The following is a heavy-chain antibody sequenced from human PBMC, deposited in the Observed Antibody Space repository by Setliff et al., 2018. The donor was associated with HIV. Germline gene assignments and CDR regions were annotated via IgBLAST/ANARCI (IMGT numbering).Heavy chain of an antibody. J-gene: IGHJ4*02. D-gene: IGHD2-21*01. Sequence: ASVKVSCKASGGTFNTFGMNWVRQAPGQGLAWMGGIIPIARIPNYAQKFQDRVTITADKSTNTAYMELSSLRPDDTAVYYCARDGDEVLIPREFWGQGTLVTVSS. CDR2: IIPIARIP. CDR1: GGTFNTFG. V-gene: IGHV1-69*10. CDR3: ARDGDEVLIPREF.